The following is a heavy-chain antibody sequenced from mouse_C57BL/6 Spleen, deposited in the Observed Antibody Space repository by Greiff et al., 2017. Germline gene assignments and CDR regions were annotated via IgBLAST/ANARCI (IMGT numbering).Heavy chain of an antibody. CDR3: TRWNFYDYDRGFDY. CDR2: IYPGNSDT. V-gene: IGHV1-5*01. D-gene: IGHD2-4*01. CDR1: GYTFTSYW. J-gene: IGHJ2*01. Sequence: VQLQQSGTVLARPGASVTMSCKTSGYTFTSYWMHWVKQRPGQGLEWIGAIYPGNSDTRYNQKFKGKAKLTAVTSASTAYMELSSLTNEDSAVYYCTRWNFYDYDRGFDYWGQGTTLTVSS.